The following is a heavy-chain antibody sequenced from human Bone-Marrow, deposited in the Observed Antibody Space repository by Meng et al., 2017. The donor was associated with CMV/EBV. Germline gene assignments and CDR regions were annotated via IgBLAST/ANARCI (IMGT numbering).Heavy chain of an antibody. CDR3: ASLIRGGAAGYFDD. D-gene: IGHD6-13*01. Sequence: GSLRLSCTVSGGSISSYYWSWIRQPPGKGLEWIGYIYYSGSTNYNPSLKSRVTISVDTSKNQFSLKLGSVTAADTAVYYCASLIRGGAAGYFDDWGQGTLVTVSS. CDR2: IYYSGST. V-gene: IGHV4-59*01. CDR1: GGSISSYY. J-gene: IGHJ4*02.